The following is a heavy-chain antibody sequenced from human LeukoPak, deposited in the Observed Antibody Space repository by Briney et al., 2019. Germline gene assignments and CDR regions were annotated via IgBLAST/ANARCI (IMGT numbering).Heavy chain of an antibody. CDR3: ARSSTNMVLYYFDF. CDR1: GFTFSNAW. CDR2: MTGSSGST. D-gene: IGHD3-10*01. J-gene: IGHJ4*02. Sequence: GGSLRLSCAASGFTFSNAWMSWVRQAPGTGLEWVSSMTGSSGSTYYADSVKGRFTISRDNSKNILFLQMNSLRADDTAIYYCARSSTNMVLYYFDFWGQGTLVPVSS. V-gene: IGHV3-23*01.